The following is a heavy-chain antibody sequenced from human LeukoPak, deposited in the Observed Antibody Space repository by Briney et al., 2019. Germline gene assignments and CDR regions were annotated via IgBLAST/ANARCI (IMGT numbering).Heavy chain of an antibody. CDR3: ARAGTWIQLWYTGSRGAFDI. J-gene: IGHJ3*02. D-gene: IGHD5-18*01. CDR2: IKQDGSEK. CDR1: GFTFSSYW. Sequence: PGGSLRLSCAASGFTFSSYWMSWVRQAPGKGLEWVANIKQDGSEKYYVDSVKGRFTISRDNAKNSLYLQMNSLRAEDTAVYYCARAGTWIQLWYTGSRGAFDIWGQGTMVTVSS. V-gene: IGHV3-7*01.